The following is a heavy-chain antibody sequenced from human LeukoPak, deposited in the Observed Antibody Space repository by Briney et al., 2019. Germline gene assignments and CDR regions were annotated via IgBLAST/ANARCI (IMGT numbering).Heavy chain of an antibody. CDR2: ISGSGGST. CDR3: AKEKALRDYDILTGYFDY. J-gene: IGHJ4*02. CDR1: GFTFRSYA. D-gene: IGHD3-9*01. Sequence: PGGSLRLSCAASGFTFRSYAMNWVRQAPGKELEWVSVISGSGGSTYYADSVKGRFTISRDNSKNTLYLQMNSLRAEDTAVYYCAKEKALRDYDILTGYFDYWGQGTLVTVSS. V-gene: IGHV3-23*01.